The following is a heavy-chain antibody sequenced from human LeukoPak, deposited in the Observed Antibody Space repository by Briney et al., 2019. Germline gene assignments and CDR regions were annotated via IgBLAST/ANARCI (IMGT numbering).Heavy chain of an antibody. CDR2: IYSGGST. CDR1: GFTVSSNY. D-gene: IGHD3-3*01. Sequence: GGSLRLSCAASGFTVSSNYMSWVRQAPGKGLEWVSVIYSGGSTYYADSVKGRFTISRDNSKNTLYLQMNSLRAEDTAVYYCAREISLNFGVVIPYYFDYWGQGTLVTVSS. J-gene: IGHJ4*02. CDR3: AREISLNFGVVIPYYFDY. V-gene: IGHV3-53*01.